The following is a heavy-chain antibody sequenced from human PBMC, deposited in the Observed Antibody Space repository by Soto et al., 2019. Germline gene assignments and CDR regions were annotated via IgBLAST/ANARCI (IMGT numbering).Heavy chain of an antibody. Sequence: GGSLRLSCATSGFSFIDSYMSWMRQAPGKGLEWISYISPRSTFRDYAESVKGRFTISRDSVKNSLYLQMNNLTAGDTGVYYCARGGGGGLFDPWGQGSLVTVSS. J-gene: IGHJ5*02. CDR3: ARGGGGGLFDP. CDR2: ISPRSTFR. CDR1: GFSFIDSY. V-gene: IGHV3-11*06. D-gene: IGHD2-21*01.